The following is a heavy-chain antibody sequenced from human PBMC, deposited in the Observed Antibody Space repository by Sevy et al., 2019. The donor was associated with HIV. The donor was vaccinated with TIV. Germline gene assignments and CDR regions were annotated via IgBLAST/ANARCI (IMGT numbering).Heavy chain of an antibody. CDR1: GFTFSSYA. Sequence: GGSLRLSCSASGFTFSSYAMHWVRQAPGKGLEYVSAISSNGVSTYYANSVKGSFNSCIDNSKNTLNHQMSSLRAEDTAEYYCVKDSRGAIGYCTGGVCSFFDYWGQGTLVTVSS. CDR3: VKDSRGAIGYCTGGVCSFFDY. V-gene: IGHV3-64D*06. J-gene: IGHJ4*02. D-gene: IGHD2-8*02. CDR2: ISSNGVST.